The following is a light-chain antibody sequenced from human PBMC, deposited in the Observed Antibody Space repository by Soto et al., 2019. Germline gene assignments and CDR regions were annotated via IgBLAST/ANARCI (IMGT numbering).Light chain of an antibody. V-gene: IGKV3-20*01. CDR2: GAS. CDR3: QQYGSSLIT. CDR1: QSVYSN. Sequence: IVMTHSPASLSVSPGERATLSCRASQSVYSNLAWYQQKPGQAPRLLIYGASSRATGIPDRFSGSGSGTDFTLTISRLEPEDFAVYYCQQYGSSLITFGQGTRLEIK. J-gene: IGKJ5*01.